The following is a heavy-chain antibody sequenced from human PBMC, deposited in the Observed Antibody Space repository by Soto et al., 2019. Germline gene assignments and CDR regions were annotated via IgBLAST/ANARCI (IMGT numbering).Heavy chain of an antibody. D-gene: IGHD3-22*01. CDR3: ARRGVYHYDSSGYSVGF. J-gene: IGHJ4*02. Sequence: PXESLNISCKGSGFSFSNYWIGWVRQMPGKGLEWMGIIYPGDSDTRYSPSFQGQVTISVDKSVSTAYLQWSSLKASDTAMYYCARRGVYHYDSSGYSVGFWGQGTLVTVSS. CDR2: IYPGDSDT. V-gene: IGHV5-51*01. CDR1: GFSFSNYW.